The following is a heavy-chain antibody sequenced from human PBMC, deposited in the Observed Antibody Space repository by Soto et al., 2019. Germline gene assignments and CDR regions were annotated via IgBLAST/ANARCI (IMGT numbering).Heavy chain of an antibody. J-gene: IGHJ6*04. V-gene: IGHV3-30*18. CDR3: AKENSNYAAYYYNGTAS. D-gene: IGHD4-4*01. Sequence: GSLRLSCAASGFTFSSYGMHWVRQAPGKGLEWVAVISYDGSNKYYADSVKGRFTISRDNSKNTLYLQMNSLRAEDTAVYYCAKENSNYAAYYYNGTASCG. CDR1: GFTFSSYG. CDR2: ISYDGSNK.